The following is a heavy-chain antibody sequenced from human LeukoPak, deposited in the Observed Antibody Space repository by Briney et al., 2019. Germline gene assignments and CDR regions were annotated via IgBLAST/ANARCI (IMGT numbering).Heavy chain of an antibody. Sequence: ASVKVSCKASGYTFTSYGISWVRQAPGQGLEWMGWISAYNGNTNYAQKLQGRVTITADTSTDTAYMELSSLRSEDTAVYYCATGPPYSSGSFDYWGQGTLVTVSS. J-gene: IGHJ4*02. D-gene: IGHD6-19*01. CDR2: ISAYNGNT. V-gene: IGHV1-18*01. CDR3: ATGPPYSSGSFDY. CDR1: GYTFTSYG.